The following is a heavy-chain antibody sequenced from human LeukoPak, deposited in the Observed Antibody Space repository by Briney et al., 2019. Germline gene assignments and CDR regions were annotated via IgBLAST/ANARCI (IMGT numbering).Heavy chain of an antibody. CDR2: IMPLFNTA. V-gene: IGHV1-69*05. CDR3: ARVDRYHYYLDV. CDR1: GGTFSSSS. J-gene: IGHJ6*03. Sequence: SVKVSCKASGGTFSSSSITWVRQAPGQRLECMGGIMPLFNTANSAQQFQGRVTITTDESTSTAYMELSSLRFEDTAMYYCARVDRYHYYLDVWGKGTTVTVSS.